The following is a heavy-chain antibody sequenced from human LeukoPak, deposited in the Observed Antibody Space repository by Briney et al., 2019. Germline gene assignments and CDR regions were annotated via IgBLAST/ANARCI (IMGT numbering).Heavy chain of an antibody. Sequence: GGSLRLSCAASGFTFSSYWMSWVRQAPGKGLEWVSSISSSSSYMYYADSVKGRFTISRDNAKNSLYLQMNSLRAEDTAVYYCARDWGYYYYYGMDVWGQGTTVTVSS. CDR1: GFTFSSYW. V-gene: IGHV3-21*01. D-gene: IGHD3-16*01. J-gene: IGHJ6*02. CDR2: ISSSSSYM. CDR3: ARDWGYYYYYGMDV.